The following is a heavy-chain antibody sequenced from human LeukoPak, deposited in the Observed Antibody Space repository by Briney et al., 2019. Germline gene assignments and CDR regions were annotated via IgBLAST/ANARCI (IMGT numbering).Heavy chain of an antibody. Sequence: SETLSLTCTVSGGSISSGGYYWSWIRQHPGKGLEWIGYIYYSGSTYYNPSLKSRVTISVDTSKNQFSLKLSSVTAADTAVYYCARDLVAAAGPLWLDPWGQGTLVTVSS. J-gene: IGHJ5*02. CDR1: GGSISSGGYY. D-gene: IGHD6-13*01. CDR3: ARDLVAAAGPLWLDP. CDR2: IYYSGST. V-gene: IGHV4-31*03.